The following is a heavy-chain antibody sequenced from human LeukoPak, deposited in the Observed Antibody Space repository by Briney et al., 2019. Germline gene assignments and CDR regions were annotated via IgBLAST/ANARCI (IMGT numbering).Heavy chain of an antibody. J-gene: IGHJ6*03. D-gene: IGHD2-2*01. CDR2: IYYSGST. V-gene: IGHV4-59*01. CDR1: GGSIRSYY. CDR3: ARTSSYYYYYMDV. Sequence: SETLSLTCTVSGGSIRSYYWTWIRQPPGKELEWIGYIYYSGSTNYNPSLKSRVTISVDTSKNQFSLKLSSVTAADTAVYYCARTSSYYYYYMDVWGKGTTVTISS.